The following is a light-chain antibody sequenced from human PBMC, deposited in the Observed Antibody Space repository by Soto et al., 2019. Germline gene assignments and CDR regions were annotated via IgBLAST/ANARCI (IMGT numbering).Light chain of an antibody. CDR1: QSVSSD. CDR3: QQYNNWPRT. V-gene: IGKV3-15*01. CDR2: GAS. Sequence: EIVMTQSPATLSVSPGERATLSCRASQSVSSDLAWYHQKPGQXPRXXIYGASTRATGIPARFSGSGSGTELTITINSLQSEDFEVYYCQQYNNWPRTFGQGTKVDIK. J-gene: IGKJ1*01.